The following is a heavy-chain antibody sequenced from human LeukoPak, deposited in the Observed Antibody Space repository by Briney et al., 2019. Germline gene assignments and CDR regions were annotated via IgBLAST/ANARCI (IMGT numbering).Heavy chain of an antibody. D-gene: IGHD2-15*01. J-gene: IGHJ4*02. Sequence: PGGSLRLSCAASGFTFGTHDMNWVRQAPGKGLEWLSFISISGTTIYYADSVKGRFTISRDNAKNSLYLQMNSLRVEDTAVCYCARDRYCSGGNCYRDFDYWGQGTLVTVSS. CDR3: ARDRYCSGGNCYRDFDY. CDR2: ISISGTTI. V-gene: IGHV3-48*03. CDR1: GFTFGTHD.